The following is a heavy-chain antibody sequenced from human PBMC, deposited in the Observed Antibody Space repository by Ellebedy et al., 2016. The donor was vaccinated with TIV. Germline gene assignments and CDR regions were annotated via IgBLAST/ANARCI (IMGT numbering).Heavy chain of an antibody. CDR1: GYSISSGYY. Sequence: SETLSLTXAVSGYSISSGYYWGWIRQPPGKGLEWIGSIYHSGSTYYNPSLKSRVTISVDTSKNQFSLKLSSVTAADTAVYYCARGGAVVTPFDYWGQGTLVTVSS. J-gene: IGHJ4*02. V-gene: IGHV4-38-2*01. D-gene: IGHD4-23*01. CDR2: IYHSGST. CDR3: ARGGAVVTPFDY.